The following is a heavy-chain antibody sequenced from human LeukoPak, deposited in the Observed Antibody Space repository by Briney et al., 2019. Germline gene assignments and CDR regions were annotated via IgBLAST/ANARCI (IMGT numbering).Heavy chain of an antibody. CDR3: AKPKYSGSYFDY. V-gene: IGHV3-30*18. CDR2: ILSDGSNK. CDR1: GFTFSSYG. Sequence: PGGSLRLSCAASGFTFSSYGMHWVRQAPGKGLEWVAVILSDGSNKYYADSVKGRFTISRDNSKNTLYLQMNSLRAEDTAVYYCAKPKYSGSYFDYWGQGTLVTVSS. D-gene: IGHD1-26*01. J-gene: IGHJ4*02.